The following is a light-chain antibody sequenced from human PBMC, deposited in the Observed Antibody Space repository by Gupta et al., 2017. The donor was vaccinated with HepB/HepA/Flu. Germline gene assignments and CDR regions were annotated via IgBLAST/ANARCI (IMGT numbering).Light chain of an antibody. CDR2: WAS. Sequence: DIVMTQSPDSLALSLGERATITCRSSQSVLYNSNNKNYLAWYQQKPGQPPKLLIYWASTRQSGVPDRFSGSGSGTEFTLTISSLQAEDVAVYYCQQQDKIHQTFGQGTKVEIK. V-gene: IGKV4-1*01. J-gene: IGKJ1*01. CDR1: QSVLYNSNNKNY. CDR3: QQQDKIHQT.